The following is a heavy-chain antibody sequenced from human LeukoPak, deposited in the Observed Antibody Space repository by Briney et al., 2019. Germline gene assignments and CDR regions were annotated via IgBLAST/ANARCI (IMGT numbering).Heavy chain of an antibody. V-gene: IGHV3-53*01. D-gene: IGHD6-6*01. CDR1: GFTVSSNY. Sequence: GGSLRLSCAASGFTVSSNYMSWVRQAPGKGLEWVSVIYSGGSTYYADSVKGRFTISRDNSKNTLYLQMNSLRAEDTAVYYCARVIAARGLDYFDYWGQGTLVTVSS. CDR3: ARVIAARGLDYFDY. J-gene: IGHJ4*02. CDR2: IYSGGST.